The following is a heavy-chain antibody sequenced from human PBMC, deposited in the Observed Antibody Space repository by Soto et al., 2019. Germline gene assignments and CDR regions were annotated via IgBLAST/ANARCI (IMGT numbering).Heavy chain of an antibody. Sequence: QVQLVQSGAEVKKPGASVKVSCKASGYTFTSYDINWVRQATGQGLEWMGWMNPNSGNTGYAQKFQGRVTITRNTSISTAYMELSSLRSEDTAVYYCARAGAGYSSSSKDDDAFDIWGQGTMVTVSS. CDR2: MNPNSGNT. D-gene: IGHD6-6*01. V-gene: IGHV1-8*01. CDR1: GYTFTSYD. J-gene: IGHJ3*02. CDR3: ARAGAGYSSSSKDDDAFDI.